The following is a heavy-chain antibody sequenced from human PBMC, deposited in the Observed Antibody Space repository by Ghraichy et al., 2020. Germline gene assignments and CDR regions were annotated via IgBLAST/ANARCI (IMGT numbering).Heavy chain of an antibody. CDR3: ARSTALYYFDY. CDR2: IYYSGST. J-gene: IGHJ4*02. Sequence: SETLSLTCTVSGGSISSSSYYWGWIRQPPGQGLEWIGSIYYSGSTYYNPSLKSRVTISVDTSKNQFSLKLSSVTAADTAVYYCARSTALYYFDYWGQGTLVTVSS. D-gene: IGHD4-17*01. CDR1: GGSISSSSYY. V-gene: IGHV4-39*01.